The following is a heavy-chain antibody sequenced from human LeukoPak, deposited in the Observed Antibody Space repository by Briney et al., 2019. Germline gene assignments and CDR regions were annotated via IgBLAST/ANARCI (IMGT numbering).Heavy chain of an antibody. J-gene: IGHJ4*02. CDR1: GFTFSTYA. Sequence: PGGSLRLSCAASGFTFSTYAMSWVRQGPGKGLERVSTFGSGGSTYYADYVKGRFTISKDNSKDTLYLQMNSLRAEDTAVYYCAKRGYSDYGKYYFDYWGQGTLVTVPS. CDR3: AKRGYSDYGKYYFDY. D-gene: IGHD5-12*01. CDR2: FGSGGST. V-gene: IGHV3-23*01.